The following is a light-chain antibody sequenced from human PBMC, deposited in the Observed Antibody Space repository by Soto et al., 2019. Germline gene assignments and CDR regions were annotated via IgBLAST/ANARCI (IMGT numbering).Light chain of an antibody. CDR3: QTWDTGVQI. J-gene: IGLJ2*01. Sequence: QLVLTQSPSASASLGASVRLTCTLSSDHSRYAIAWHQLQPEKGPRYLMKLNSDGSHSKGDGIPDRFSGSSSGPERYLTISSLQSEDETDYYCQTWDTGVQIFGGGTKVTVL. V-gene: IGLV4-69*02. CDR2: LNSDGSH. CDR1: SDHSRYA.